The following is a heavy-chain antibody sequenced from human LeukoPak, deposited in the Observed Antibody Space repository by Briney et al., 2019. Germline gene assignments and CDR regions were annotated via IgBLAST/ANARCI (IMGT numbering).Heavy chain of an antibody. CDR2: MNPNSGNT. V-gene: IGHV1-8*01. CDR1: GYTFTSYD. D-gene: IGHD3-22*01. CDR3: ARDLGSSGWNWFDP. J-gene: IGHJ5*02. Sequence: ASVKVSCKASGYTFTSYDINWVRQATGQGLEWTGWMNPNSGNTGYAQKFRGRVTMTRNTSISTAYMELSSLRSEDTVVYYCARDLGSSGWNWFDPWGQGTLVTVSS.